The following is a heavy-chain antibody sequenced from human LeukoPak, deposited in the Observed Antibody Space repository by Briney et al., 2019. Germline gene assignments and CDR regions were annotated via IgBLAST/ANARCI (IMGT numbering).Heavy chain of an antibody. Sequence: PGGSLRLSCAASGFTFTSYAMNWVRQAPGQGLEWMGWINTNTGNPTYAQGFTGRFVFSLDTSVSTAYLQISSLKAEDTAVYYCARRDYYDSSGYPIDYWGQGTLVTVSS. CDR1: GFTFTSYA. CDR2: INTNTGNP. J-gene: IGHJ4*02. D-gene: IGHD3-22*01. CDR3: ARRDYYDSSGYPIDY. V-gene: IGHV7-4-1*02.